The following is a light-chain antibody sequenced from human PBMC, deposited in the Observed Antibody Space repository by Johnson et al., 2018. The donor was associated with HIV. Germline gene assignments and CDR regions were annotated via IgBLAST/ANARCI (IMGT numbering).Light chain of an antibody. V-gene: IGLV1-51*02. CDR1: SSDMGNYA. J-gene: IGLJ1*01. CDR3: GTWDSSLSALYV. CDR2: ENN. Sequence: QSVLTQPPSVSAAPGQKVTISCSGSSSDMGNYAVSWYQQLPGTAPKLLIYENNKRPSGTPDRFSASKSGTSATLGITGLQNGDEADYYCGTWDSSLSALYVFGTGTKVTVL.